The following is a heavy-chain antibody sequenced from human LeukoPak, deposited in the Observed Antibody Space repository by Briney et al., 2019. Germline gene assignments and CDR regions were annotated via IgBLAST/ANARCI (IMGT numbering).Heavy chain of an antibody. J-gene: IGHJ4*02. CDR1: GGSISSSRDY. D-gene: IGHD2-2*01. CDR3: ARGPTYQPIDS. Sequence: SETLSLTCTVSGGSISSSRDYWAWLRQPPGKGLEWIASIYYSGTTYYNPSLKSRVTISVDTSKNHFSLKLSSVTAADTAVYYCARGPTYQPIDSWGQGTLVTVSS. CDR2: IYYSGTT. V-gene: IGHV4-39*02.